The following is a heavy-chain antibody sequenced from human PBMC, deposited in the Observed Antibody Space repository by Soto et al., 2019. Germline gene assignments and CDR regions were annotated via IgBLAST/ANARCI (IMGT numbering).Heavy chain of an antibody. D-gene: IGHD6-13*01. CDR2: VYYTGTT. V-gene: IGHV4-59*01. CDR3: ARDLAAVPRAFDY. J-gene: IGHJ4*02. Sequence: SETLSLTCTVSGGSISSYFYICFRHPPGKGLEWIVSVYYTGTTDYNPSLKSRVTISVDTSKTQFSLNLRSVTAADTAVYYCARDLAAVPRAFDYWGRGTLVTVSS. CDR1: GGSISSYF.